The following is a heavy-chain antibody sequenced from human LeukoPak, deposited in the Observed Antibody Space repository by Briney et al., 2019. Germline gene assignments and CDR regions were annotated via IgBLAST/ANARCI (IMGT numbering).Heavy chain of an antibody. D-gene: IGHD1-26*01. J-gene: IGHJ4*02. CDR1: GFTFDDYA. CDR3: AKAAPTRWSFFDY. Sequence: GGSLRLSCAASGFTFDDYAMHWVRQARGKCLEWVSLISGDGGSTHYVDSVKGRFTISRDNSKNSLYLQMNSLRTEDTALYYCAKAAPTRWSFFDYWGQGTLVTVSS. V-gene: IGHV3-43*02. CDR2: ISGDGGST.